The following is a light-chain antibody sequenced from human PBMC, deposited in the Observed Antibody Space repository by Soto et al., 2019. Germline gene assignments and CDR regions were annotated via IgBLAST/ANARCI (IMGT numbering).Light chain of an antibody. CDR2: GAS. Sequence: EIVMTQSPATLSVSPGERVTLSCRASQSLSSNLAWYQHKPGQAPRLLIYGASTRATGIPVRFSGSGSGTEFTLTISGLQSEDVAIYYCQHYNNWPYTFGLGTKVEIK. V-gene: IGKV3-15*01. J-gene: IGKJ2*01. CDR3: QHYNNWPYT. CDR1: QSLSSN.